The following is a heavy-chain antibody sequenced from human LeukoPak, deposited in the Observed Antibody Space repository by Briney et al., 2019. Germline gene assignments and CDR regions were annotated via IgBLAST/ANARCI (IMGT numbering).Heavy chain of an antibody. CDR2: ISAYNGNT. Sequence: ASVKVSRKASGYTFTSYGISWVRQAPGQGLEWMEWISAYNGNTNYAQKLQGRVTMTTDTSTSTAYMELRSLRSDDTAVYYCARDDYDILTGYYRGDYWGQGTLVTVSS. CDR1: GYTFTSYG. CDR3: ARDDYDILTGYYRGDY. D-gene: IGHD3-9*01. V-gene: IGHV1-18*01. J-gene: IGHJ4*02.